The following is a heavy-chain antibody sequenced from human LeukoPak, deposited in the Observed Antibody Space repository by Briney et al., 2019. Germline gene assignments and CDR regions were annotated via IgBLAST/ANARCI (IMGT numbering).Heavy chain of an antibody. J-gene: IGHJ4*02. CDR3: ARLRRIQLWPSLYDY. V-gene: IGHV4-39*01. Sequence: TSETLSLTCTVSGDSISSSSYYWGWIRQPPGKGPECIGSIYYSGSTYYNPSLKSRVTISVDTSKNQFSLKRSSVTAADTAVYYCARLRRIQLWPSLYDYWGQGTLVTVSS. D-gene: IGHD5-18*01. CDR2: IYYSGST. CDR1: GDSISSSSYY.